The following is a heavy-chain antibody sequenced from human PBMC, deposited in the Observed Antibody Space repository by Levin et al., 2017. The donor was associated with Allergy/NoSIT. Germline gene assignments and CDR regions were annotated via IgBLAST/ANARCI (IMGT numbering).Heavy chain of an antibody. D-gene: IGHD2-2*01. CDR2: IYPGDSDT. Sequence: GGSLRLSCKGSGYSFSNYWIAWVRQMPGKGLEWMGIIYPGDSDTRYSPSFQGQVTISADKSISTAYLQWSSLKASDSAMYYCARLKGTSNWPYYFDYWGQGTLVTVSS. J-gene: IGHJ4*02. CDR3: ARLKGTSNWPYYFDY. V-gene: IGHV5-51*01. CDR1: GYSFSNYW.